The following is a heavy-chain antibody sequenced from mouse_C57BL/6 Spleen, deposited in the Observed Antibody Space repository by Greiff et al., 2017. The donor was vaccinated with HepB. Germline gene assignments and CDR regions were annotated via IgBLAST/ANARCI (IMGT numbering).Heavy chain of an antibody. CDR3: ARRAYSYAMDY. Sequence: DVQLVESGGGLVQPGGSLKLSCAASGFTFSDYYMYWVRQTPEKRLEWVAYISNGGGSTYYPDTVKGRFTISRDNAKNTLYLQMSRLKSEDTAMYYCARRAYSYAMDYWGQGTSVTVSS. J-gene: IGHJ4*01. CDR1: GFTFSDYY. V-gene: IGHV5-12*01. CDR2: ISNGGGST. D-gene: IGHD3-3*01.